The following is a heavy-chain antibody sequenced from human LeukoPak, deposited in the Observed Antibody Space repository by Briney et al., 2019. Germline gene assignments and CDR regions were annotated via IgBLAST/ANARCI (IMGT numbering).Heavy chain of an antibody. J-gene: IGHJ6*03. CDR2: IYTSGST. V-gene: IGHV4-4*09. Sequence: SETLSLTCTVSGGSISSYYWSWIRQPPGKGLEWIGYIYTSGSTNYNPSLKSRVTISVDTSKNQFSLKLSSVTAADTAVYYCASMFGTNYYYYYMGVWGKGTMVTVSS. CDR1: GGSISSYY. D-gene: IGHD3-10*02. CDR3: ASMFGTNYYYYYMGV.